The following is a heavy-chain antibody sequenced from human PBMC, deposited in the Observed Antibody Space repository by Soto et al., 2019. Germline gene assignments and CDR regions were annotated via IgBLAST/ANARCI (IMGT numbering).Heavy chain of an antibody. D-gene: IGHD3-22*01. V-gene: IGHV1-18*01. J-gene: IGHJ6*02. CDR2: ISAYNGNT. CDR3: ERVPYSYDSSGYSDYFYYGMDV. CDR1: GYTFTSYG. Sequence: ASGKVCCKASGYTFTSYGIGWVRQAPGQVLDWMGCISAYNGNTNYAQKLQGRGTMTTDTATSTAYMELRSMRSDDTDVYYCERVPYSYDSSGYSDYFYYGMDVCRQVTTVTVSS.